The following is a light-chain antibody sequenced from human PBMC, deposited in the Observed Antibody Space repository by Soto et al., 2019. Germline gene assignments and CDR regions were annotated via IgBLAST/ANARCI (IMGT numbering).Light chain of an antibody. CDR3: PQYQAYC. J-gene: IGKJ4*01. CDR1: QGISIR. V-gene: IGKV1-12*01. CDR2: VSS. Sequence: DIQMSQSPSSVSASLGDRVTITCRASQGISIRLARYQHKPEKAPDLLIYVSSSLQCGGPARFSFSGSGTGTAFTLTIRRLQHDAFDYCQCPQYQAYCFGEGTKVDIK.